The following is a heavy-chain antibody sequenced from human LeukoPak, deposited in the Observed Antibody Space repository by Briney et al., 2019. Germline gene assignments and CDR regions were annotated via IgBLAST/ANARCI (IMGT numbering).Heavy chain of an antibody. D-gene: IGHD1-26*01. CDR1: GFTLNTYC. Sequence: GGSLRLSCEASGFTLNTYCMPWVRQAPGKGLEWVASMNQDGSERYYVDSSRGRFTISRDNAKNSLFLQMNSLRAEDTAVYYCARDPGRGSYFDYWGQGTPVTVSS. CDR3: ARDPGRGSYFDY. J-gene: IGHJ4*02. CDR2: MNQDGSER. V-gene: IGHV3-7*01.